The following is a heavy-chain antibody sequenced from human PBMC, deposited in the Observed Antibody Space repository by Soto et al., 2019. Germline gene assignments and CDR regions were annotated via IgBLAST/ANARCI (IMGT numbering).Heavy chain of an antibody. CDR2: ISYDGTNK. CDR1: GFTFNNYA. Sequence: QVQLVESGGGVVQPGRSLRLSCAASGFTFNNYAMHWVRQAPGKGLEWVAFISYDGTNKYYADSVTGRFTISRDNSRNTLYLQMNSLRVEDTAVYYCARGDRYIYGNTFDSWGQGTLVTVSS. V-gene: IGHV3-30-3*01. J-gene: IGHJ4*02. D-gene: IGHD5-18*01. CDR3: ARGDRYIYGNTFDS.